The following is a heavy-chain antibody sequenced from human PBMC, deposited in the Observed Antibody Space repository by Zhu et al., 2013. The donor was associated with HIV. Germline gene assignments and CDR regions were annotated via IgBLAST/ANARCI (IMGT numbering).Heavy chain of an antibody. V-gene: IGHV1-18*01. CDR1: GYTFINYG. CDR2: ISAYNGNT. Sequence: QVQLVQSGTEVKKPGASVKVSCKASGYTFINYGITWVRQAPGQGLEWMGWISAYNGNTNYAQNLQGRVTMTADITASTVYMEVRSLTPDDTGVYFCARGRGGYDVRRGYAASGPPQGYYYMDVWGKGTTIIVSS. CDR3: ARGRGGYDVRRGYAASGPPQGYYYMDV. J-gene: IGHJ6*03. D-gene: IGHD3-22*01.